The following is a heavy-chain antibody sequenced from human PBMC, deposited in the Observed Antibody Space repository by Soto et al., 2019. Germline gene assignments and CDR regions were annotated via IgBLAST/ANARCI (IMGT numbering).Heavy chain of an antibody. Sequence: SGPTLVNPPETLTLTCTVSGFSLSNAGLGVSWNRQPPGKALEWLAHIFSNDEKSYSTSLNSRLTISKDTSKSQVVLIMTNMDPVDTATYYCASTYSASWYWFDPWGQGTLVTVSS. J-gene: IGHJ5*02. CDR2: IFSNDEK. CDR3: ASTYSASWYWFDP. CDR1: GFSLSNAGLG. V-gene: IGHV2-26*04. D-gene: IGHD6-13*01.